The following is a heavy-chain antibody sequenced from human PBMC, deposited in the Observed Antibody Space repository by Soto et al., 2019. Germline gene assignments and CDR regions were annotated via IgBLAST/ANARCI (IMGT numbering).Heavy chain of an antibody. CDR2: VWCGGGNT. J-gene: IGHJ6*02. Sequence: GGSLRLSCAASGFTFSSFGTYGIHWVRQAPGKGLEWVTVVWCGGGNTYYAESVKGRFTISRDNSKNTLYLQMNSLRAEDTAVYYCAIRGIHYGMDVWGQGTTVTVSS. CDR3: AIRGIHYGMDV. V-gene: IGHV3-33*01. D-gene: IGHD1-26*01. CDR1: GFTFSSFGTYG.